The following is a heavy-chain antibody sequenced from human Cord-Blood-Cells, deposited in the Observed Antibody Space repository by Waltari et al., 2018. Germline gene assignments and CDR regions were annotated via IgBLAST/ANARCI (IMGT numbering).Heavy chain of an antibody. CDR3: ARVGSLGIINALSWYFDL. CDR1: GYTFTGSY. D-gene: IGHD3-16*01. V-gene: IGHV1-2*02. Sequence: QVQLVQSGAEVKKPGASVKVSCKASGYTFTGSYMPWVRQAPGQGLEWMGWLNPNSGGTNDAQKLQGRVTMTRDTSISTAYMELSRLRSDDTAVYYCARVGSLGIINALSWYFDLWGRGTLVTVSS. CDR2: LNPNSGGT. J-gene: IGHJ2*01.